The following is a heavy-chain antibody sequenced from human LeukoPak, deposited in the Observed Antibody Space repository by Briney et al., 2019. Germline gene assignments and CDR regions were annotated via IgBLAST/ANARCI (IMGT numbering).Heavy chain of an antibody. CDR2: INPSSGDT. V-gene: IGHV1-2*02. J-gene: IGHJ4*02. CDR3: ARESWEYCSSSSCPFDY. D-gene: IGHD2-2*01. CDR1: GYTFTGYY. Sequence: ASVKVSCKASGYTFTGYYMHWVRQAPGQGLEWMGWINPSSGDTNYAQKFQGRVTMTRDTSISTAYMELSRLRSDDTAVYFCARESWEYCSSSSCPFDYWGQGTLVTVSS.